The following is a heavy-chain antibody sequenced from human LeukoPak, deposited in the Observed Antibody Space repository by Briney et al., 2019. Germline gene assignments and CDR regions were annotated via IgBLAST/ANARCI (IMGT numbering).Heavy chain of an antibody. CDR2: ISYDGSNK. Sequence: PGRSLRLSCAASGFTFSSYAMHWVRQAPGKGLEWVAVISYDGSNKYYADSVKGRFTISRDNSKNTLYLQMNSLRAEDTAVYYCAKDQSVYYYYYMDVWGKGTTVTVSS. CDR1: GFTFSSYA. V-gene: IGHV3-30*07. CDR3: AKDQSVYYYYYMDV. J-gene: IGHJ6*03.